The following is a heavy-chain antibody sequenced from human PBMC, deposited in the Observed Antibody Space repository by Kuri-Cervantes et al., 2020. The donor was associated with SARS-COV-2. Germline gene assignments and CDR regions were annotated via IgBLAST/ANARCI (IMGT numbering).Heavy chain of an antibody. V-gene: IGHV3-21*01. J-gene: IGHJ4*02. D-gene: IGHD7-27*01. CDR3: ARDWGELGKDY. CDR2: ISSSSSYI. CDR1: GFTVSSNY. Sequence: GGSLRLSCAASGFTVSSNYMNWVRQAPGKGLEWVSSISSSSSYIYYADSVKGRFTISRDNAKNSLYLQMNSLRAEDTAVYYCARDWGELGKDYWGQGTLVTVSS.